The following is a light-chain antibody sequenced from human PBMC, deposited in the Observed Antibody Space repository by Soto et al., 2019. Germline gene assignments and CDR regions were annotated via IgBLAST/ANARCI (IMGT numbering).Light chain of an antibody. CDR3: QQYETFSGT. CDR1: QGVGVW. Sequence: IQMTQSPSSVSASVGDTVTITCRASQGVGVWLGWYQQKPGKAPHLLIYGASGLQVGVPSRFSGSVSGADFTLTISSLQPDDFATYYCQQYETFSGTFGPGTKVDI. J-gene: IGKJ1*01. CDR2: GAS. V-gene: IGKV1-12*01.